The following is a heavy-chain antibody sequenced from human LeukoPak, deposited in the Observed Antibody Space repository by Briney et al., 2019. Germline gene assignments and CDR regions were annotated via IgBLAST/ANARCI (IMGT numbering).Heavy chain of an antibody. V-gene: IGHV1-69*05. CDR2: IIPTFGST. CDR3: AGETLAPSGVKYFHH. D-gene: IGHD3-16*02. CDR1: GGTLSRYG. Sequence: GASVKVSCKASGGTLSRYGINWVRQAPGQGLEWMGRIIPTFGSTNYAQNFQGRVTITTDESTTTAYMEVTSLTSEDTAVYYCAGETLAPSGVKYFHHWGQGILVTVSS. J-gene: IGHJ1*01.